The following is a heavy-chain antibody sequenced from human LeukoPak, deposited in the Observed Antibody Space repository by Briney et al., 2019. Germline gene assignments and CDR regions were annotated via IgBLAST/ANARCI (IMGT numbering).Heavy chain of an antibody. CDR3: AKATDYYGSGSPFDP. CDR2: LSGSGGST. V-gene: IGHV3-23*01. CDR1: VVSFSISA. D-gene: IGHD3-10*01. J-gene: IGHJ5*02. Sequence: GGSLRLSCAESVVSFSISAMSSACEAPGEGGGRVSDLSGSGGSTYYADSVKGRFTISRDNSKNTLYLQMNSLRAEDTAVYYCAKATDYYGSGSPFDPWGQGTLVTVSS.